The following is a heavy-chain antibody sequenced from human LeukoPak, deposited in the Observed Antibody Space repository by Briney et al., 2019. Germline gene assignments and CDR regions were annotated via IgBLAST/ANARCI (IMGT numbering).Heavy chain of an antibody. D-gene: IGHD2-2*01. CDR2: ISGSGGST. V-gene: IGHV3-23*01. J-gene: IGHJ5*02. CDR3: AQDLGYCSTTSCLP. Sequence: GGSLRLSCAASGFTGSSYAMNWVRQAPGKGLEWVSSISGSGGSTYYADSVEGRFTISRDNSKKTLYLQMNSLRAEDTAIYYCAQDLGYCSTTSCLPWGQGTLVTVSS. CDR1: GFTGSSYA.